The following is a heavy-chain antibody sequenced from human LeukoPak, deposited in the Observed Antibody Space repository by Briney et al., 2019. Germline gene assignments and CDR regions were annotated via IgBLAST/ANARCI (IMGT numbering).Heavy chain of an antibody. D-gene: IGHD4-17*01. CDR2: IHGGGST. J-gene: IGHJ4*02. V-gene: IGHV3-66*01. CDR1: GIAVSLKY. CDR3: ATRPPGDFPYFDY. Sequence: GRSLRLSCASSGIAVSLKYMTWVRQAPGKGLEWVSVIHGGGSTYYSDSVKGRFTISRDNSKNILYLQMNSLRVEDTAIYYCATRPPGDFPYFDYWGQGTLVTVSS.